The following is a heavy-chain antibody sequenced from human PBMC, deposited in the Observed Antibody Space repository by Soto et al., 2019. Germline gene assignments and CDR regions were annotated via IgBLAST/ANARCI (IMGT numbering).Heavy chain of an antibody. CDR1: SGSISSSNW. J-gene: IGHJ3*02. CDR3: ARVGMKVVAATNDAFDI. D-gene: IGHD2-15*01. V-gene: IGHV4-4*02. Sequence: SETLSLTCAVSSGSISSSNWWSWVRQPPGKGLEWIGEIYHSGSTNDNPSLKSRVTISVDKSKNQFSLKLSSVTAADTAVYYCARVGMKVVAATNDAFDIWGQGTMVTVSS. CDR2: IYHSGST.